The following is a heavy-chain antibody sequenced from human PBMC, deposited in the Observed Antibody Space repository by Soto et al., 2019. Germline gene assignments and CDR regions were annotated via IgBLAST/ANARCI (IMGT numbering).Heavy chain of an antibody. CDR2: VSATGTT. Sequence: SETLSLTCTVSGGSVSNSDYYWGWIRQSPGEGLEWIGSVSATGTTYPKSSLKSRVIMSVDTSKNQFSLRLASVTAADTAVYYCGSLLGSPWGWFDPWGQGTQVTVSS. V-gene: IGHV4-39*01. CDR1: GGSVSNSDYY. CDR3: GSLLGSPWGWFDP. J-gene: IGHJ5*02. D-gene: IGHD3-16*01.